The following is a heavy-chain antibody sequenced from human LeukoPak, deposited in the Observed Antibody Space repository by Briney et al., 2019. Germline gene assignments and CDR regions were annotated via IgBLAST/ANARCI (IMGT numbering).Heavy chain of an antibody. Sequence: SETLSLTCAVYGGSFSGYYWSWIRQPPGKGLEGIGEINHSGSTNYNPSLKSRVTISVDTSKNQFSLKLSSVTAADTAVYYCARCYYDSSGYYYFDYWGQGTLVTVSS. D-gene: IGHD3-22*01. CDR1: GGSFSGYY. CDR2: INHSGST. CDR3: ARCYYDSSGYYYFDY. J-gene: IGHJ4*02. V-gene: IGHV4-34*01.